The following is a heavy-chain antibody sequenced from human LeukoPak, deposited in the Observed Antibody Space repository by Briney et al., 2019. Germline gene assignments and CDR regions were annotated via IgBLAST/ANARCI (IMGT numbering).Heavy chain of an antibody. V-gene: IGHV4-39*07. D-gene: IGHD6-19*01. CDR2: IFYSGSP. J-gene: IGHJ3*02. CDR3: ARDRRAVAGLDAFDI. Sequence: IFYSGSPYSTPSLKSRVTISVDTSKNQFSLKLSSVTAADTAVYYCARDRRAVAGLDAFDIWGQGTMVTVSS.